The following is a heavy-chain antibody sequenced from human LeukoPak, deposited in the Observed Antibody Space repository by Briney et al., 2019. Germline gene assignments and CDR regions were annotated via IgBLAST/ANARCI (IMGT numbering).Heavy chain of an antibody. CDR1: GYTFTSYG. D-gene: IGHD3-22*01. Sequence: ASVKVSCKASGYTFTSYGISWVRQAPGQGLEWMGWISAYNGNTNYAQKLQGRDTMTTDTSTSTAYMELRSLRSDDTAVYYCASLKNSYDSSGYLVTDAFDIWGQGTMVTVSS. CDR3: ASLKNSYDSSGYLVTDAFDI. CDR2: ISAYNGNT. J-gene: IGHJ3*02. V-gene: IGHV1-18*01.